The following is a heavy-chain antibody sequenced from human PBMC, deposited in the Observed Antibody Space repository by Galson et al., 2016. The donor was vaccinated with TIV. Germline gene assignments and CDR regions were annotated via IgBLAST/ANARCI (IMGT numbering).Heavy chain of an antibody. CDR1: GFTFTDYA. D-gene: IGHD2-15*01. Sequence: SLRLSCAASGFTFTDYAIHWVRQAPGKGLEWVAVVSYDGSNKFYADSVKGRFTISRDDSNSTLYLQMKSLRPEDTAIYYCARDKASGIGVVADYWGPGTRVTVSS. J-gene: IGHJ4*02. CDR2: VSYDGSNK. CDR3: ARDKASGIGVVADY. V-gene: IGHV3-30-3*01.